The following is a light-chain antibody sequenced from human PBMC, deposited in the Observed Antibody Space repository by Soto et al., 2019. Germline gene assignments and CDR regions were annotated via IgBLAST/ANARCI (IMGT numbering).Light chain of an antibody. Sequence: ETVMTQSPATLSVSPGERATISCRASQSVSSNLAWYQQSPGQAPRLLIYGASTRATGIPARFSGSGSGTEFTLTISSLQSGDYGVYYCQQYNNWPPLTFGGGTKVEIK. J-gene: IGKJ4*01. CDR1: QSVSSN. CDR3: QQYNNWPPLT. CDR2: GAS. V-gene: IGKV3-15*01.